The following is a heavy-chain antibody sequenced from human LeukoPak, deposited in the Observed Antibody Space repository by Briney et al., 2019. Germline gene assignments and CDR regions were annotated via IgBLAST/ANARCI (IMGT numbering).Heavy chain of an antibody. J-gene: IGHJ6*02. D-gene: IGHD5-18*01. V-gene: IGHV3-48*03. Sequence: GGSLRLSCADSGFTFSSYEMNWVRQAPGKGLEWVSYISSSGSTIYYADSVKGRFTISRDNAKNSLYLQMNSLRAEDTPVYYCARDARGYGINYYYYYGMDVWGQGTTVTVSS. CDR3: ARDARGYGINYYYYYGMDV. CDR2: ISSSGSTI. CDR1: GFTFSSYE.